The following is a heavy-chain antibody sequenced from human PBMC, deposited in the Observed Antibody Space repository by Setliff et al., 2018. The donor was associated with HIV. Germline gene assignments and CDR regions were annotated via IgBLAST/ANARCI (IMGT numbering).Heavy chain of an antibody. D-gene: IGHD2-2*01. CDR2: IDPNGGAT. CDR1: RSTFNSHT. CDR3: ARAGGGATDQAFDI. V-gene: IGHV1-46*02. J-gene: IGHJ3*02. Sequence: GASVKVSCKASRSTFNSHTINWVRQAPGQGLEWLGIIDPNGGATNNAQKLQGRLTVTTDTSTGTLYMELSNLRSDDSAVYYCARAGGGATDQAFDIWGQGTMVTVSS.